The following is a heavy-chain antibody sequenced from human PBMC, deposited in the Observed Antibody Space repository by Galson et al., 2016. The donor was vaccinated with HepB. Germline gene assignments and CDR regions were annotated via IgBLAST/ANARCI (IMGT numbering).Heavy chain of an antibody. Sequence: SLRLSCAASGFSFSNSGMHWVRQAPGKGLEWVAVIWYDGNKKYYADSVKGRFTISRDNSKNTLYLQMNSLRVDDTAAYYCARGESKYYDFWSGNYYYFMDVWGKGTTVTVSS. D-gene: IGHD3-3*01. CDR3: ARGESKYYDFWSGNYYYFMDV. CDR1: GFSFSNSG. V-gene: IGHV3-33*08. J-gene: IGHJ6*03. CDR2: IWYDGNKK.